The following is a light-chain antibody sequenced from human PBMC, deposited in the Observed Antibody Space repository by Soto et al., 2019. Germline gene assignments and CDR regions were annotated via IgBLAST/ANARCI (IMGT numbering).Light chain of an antibody. J-gene: IGLJ1*01. CDR2: DNN. Sequence: QSVLTQSPSVSAAPGQKVTISFSGSSSNIGNNYVSWYQQLPGTAPKLLIYDNNKRPSGIPDRFSGSKSGTSATLGITGLQTGDEADYYCGTWDSSLSAGVFGTGTKVTVL. V-gene: IGLV1-51*01. CDR3: GTWDSSLSAGV. CDR1: SSNIGNNY.